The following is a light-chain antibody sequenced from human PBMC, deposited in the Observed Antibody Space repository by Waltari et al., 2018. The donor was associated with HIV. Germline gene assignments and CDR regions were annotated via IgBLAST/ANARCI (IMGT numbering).Light chain of an antibody. J-gene: IGKJ1*01. CDR1: QAISSY. Sequence: IRMTQSPSSFSASTGDRVSITCRASQAISSYLAWYQQKPGKAPKLLIYDAITLQSGVPSRFSGSGSGTDFTLTITYLQSEDFATYYCQQYYTYPRTFGQGTKV. V-gene: IGKV1-8*01. CDR2: DAI. CDR3: QQYYTYPRT.